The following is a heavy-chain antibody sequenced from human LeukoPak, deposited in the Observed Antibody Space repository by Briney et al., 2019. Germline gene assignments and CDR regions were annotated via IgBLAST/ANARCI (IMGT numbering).Heavy chain of an antibody. Sequence: SVKVSCKASGGTFSSYAISWVRQAPGQGLEWMGRIIPILGIANYAQKFQGRVTITADKSTSTAYMELSSLRSEDTAVYYCATGLRLGELPNFWGQGTLVTVSS. CDR3: ATGLRLGELPNF. CDR2: IIPILGIA. CDR1: GGTFSSYA. D-gene: IGHD3-16*01. V-gene: IGHV1-69*04. J-gene: IGHJ4*02.